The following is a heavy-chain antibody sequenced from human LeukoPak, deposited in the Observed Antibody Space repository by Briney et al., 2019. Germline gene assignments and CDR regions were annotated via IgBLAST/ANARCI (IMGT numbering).Heavy chain of an antibody. J-gene: IGHJ4*02. Sequence: GGSLRLSCAASGFTFSSYSMNWVRQAPGKGLGWVSSISSSSSYIYYADSVKGRFTISRDNAKNSLYLQMNSLRAEDTAVYYCARSGIAAAVYDYWGQGTLVTVSS. D-gene: IGHD6-13*01. CDR1: GFTFSSYS. CDR2: ISSSSSYI. CDR3: ARSGIAAAVYDY. V-gene: IGHV3-21*01.